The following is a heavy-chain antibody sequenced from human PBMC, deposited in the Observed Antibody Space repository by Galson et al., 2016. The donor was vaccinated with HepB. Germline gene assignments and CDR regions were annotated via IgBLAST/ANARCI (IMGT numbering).Heavy chain of an antibody. CDR1: GFTFSNYG. CDR3: ARRHEYCPPVGCSVDY. Sequence: SLRLSCAASGFTFSNYGMHWVRQAPGKGLEWVAADSMDGRRKFYADSVKGRFTISRDNSNSMLFLQMSSLRADDTAVYYCARRHEYCPPVGCSVDYWGQGTLVSVPS. D-gene: IGHD2/OR15-2a*01. CDR2: DSMDGRRK. V-gene: IGHV3-30*03. J-gene: IGHJ4*02.